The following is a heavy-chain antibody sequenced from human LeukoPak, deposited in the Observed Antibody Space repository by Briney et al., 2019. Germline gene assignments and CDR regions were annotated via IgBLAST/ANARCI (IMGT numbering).Heavy chain of an antibody. V-gene: IGHV4-34*01. CDR3: ARGRVDIVVVSAAMSRYFDY. D-gene: IGHD2-2*03. Sequence: SETLSLTCAVYGGSFSGYYWSWIRHPPEKGLEWISEINLSGSTNYNPSLKSQVTLSVDTSKNQFSLKLSSVTAAETAVYYCARGRVDIVVVSAAMSRYFDYWGQGTLVTVSS. J-gene: IGHJ4*02. CDR2: INLSGST. CDR1: GGSFSGYY.